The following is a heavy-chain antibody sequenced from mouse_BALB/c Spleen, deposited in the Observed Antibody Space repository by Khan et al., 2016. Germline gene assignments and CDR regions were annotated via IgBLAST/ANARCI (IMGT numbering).Heavy chain of an antibody. CDR1: GFNIKDYY. J-gene: IGHJ4*01. CDR3: NACDYNAMDY. CDR2: IDPENGDT. Sequence: VQLQQSGAELVRSGASVKLSCTASGFNIKDYYMHWVKQRPEQGLEWIGWIDPENGDTEYAPKFQGKATMTADTSSNTAYLQLSSLTSEDTALYYCNACDYNAMDYWGQGTSVTVSS. V-gene: IGHV14-4*02.